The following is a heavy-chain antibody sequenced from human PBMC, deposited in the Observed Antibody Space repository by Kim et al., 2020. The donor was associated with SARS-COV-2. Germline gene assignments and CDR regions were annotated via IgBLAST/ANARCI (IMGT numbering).Heavy chain of an antibody. V-gene: IGHV4-39*01. CDR2: IYYSGST. Sequence: SETLSLTCTVSGGSISSSSYYWGWIRQPPGKGLEWIGSIYYSGSTYYNPSLKSRVTISVDTSMNQFSLKLSSVTAADTAVYYCARPRYSFGELQGPPTNLGGNWFDPWGQGTLVTVSS. CDR3: ARPRYSFGELQGPPTNLGGNWFDP. J-gene: IGHJ5*02. CDR1: GGSISSSSYY. D-gene: IGHD3-10*01.